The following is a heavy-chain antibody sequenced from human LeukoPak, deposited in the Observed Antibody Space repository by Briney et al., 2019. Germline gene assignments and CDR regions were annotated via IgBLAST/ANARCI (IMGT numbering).Heavy chain of an antibody. J-gene: IGHJ4*02. D-gene: IGHD2-15*01. CDR1: GFTFSSYA. Sequence: PGGSLRLSCAASGFTFSSYAMHWVRQAPGKGLEWVAVISYDGSNKYYADSVKGRFTISRDNSKNTLYLQMNSLRAEDTAVYYCAREGESTPLDYWGQGTLVTVSS. CDR2: ISYDGSNK. CDR3: AREGESTPLDY. V-gene: IGHV3-30-3*01.